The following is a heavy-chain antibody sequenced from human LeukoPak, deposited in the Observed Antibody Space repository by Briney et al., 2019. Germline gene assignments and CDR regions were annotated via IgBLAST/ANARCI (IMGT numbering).Heavy chain of an antibody. J-gene: IGHJ3*02. CDR2: LSHKWGA. CDR1: GGSISGDNYF. D-gene: IGHD6-19*01. V-gene: IGHV4-30-4*01. CDR3: AREVDLAMPGFQDAFGI. Sequence: SETLSLTCTVSGGSISGDNYFWSWVRQSPGEGLEWIGYLSHKWGAFYNPSLNSRASISVDTSKNEFSLKLSSATAADTAIYYCAREVDLAMPGFQDAFGIWGQGTMVTVSS.